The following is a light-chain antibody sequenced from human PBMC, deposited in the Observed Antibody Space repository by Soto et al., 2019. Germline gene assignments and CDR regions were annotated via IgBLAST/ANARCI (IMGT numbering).Light chain of an antibody. V-gene: IGKV3-20*01. CDR2: AAS. Sequence: EVVLTQSPGTLSLSPGERATLSCRASQSVTSSYLAWYQQKPGQAPRLLIYAASSRATGIPDRFSGSGSGTDLAPRIGRLEPEDFAVYYCQHYGRSVTGKFGQGPKVEIK. J-gene: IGKJ1*01. CDR3: QHYGRSVTGK. CDR1: QSVTSSY.